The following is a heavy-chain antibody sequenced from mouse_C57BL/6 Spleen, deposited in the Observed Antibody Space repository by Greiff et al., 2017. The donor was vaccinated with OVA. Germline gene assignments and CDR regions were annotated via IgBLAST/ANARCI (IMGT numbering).Heavy chain of an antibody. CDR2: ISSGSSTI. CDR3: ARDYYGRDYAMDY. Sequence: VQGVESGGGLVKPGGSLKLSCAASGFTFSDYGMHWVRQAPEKGLEWVAYISSGSSTIYYADTVKGRFTISRDNAKNTLFLQMTSLRSEDTAMYYCARDYYGRDYAMDYWGQGTSVTVSS. D-gene: IGHD1-1*01. V-gene: IGHV5-17*01. J-gene: IGHJ4*01. CDR1: GFTFSDYG.